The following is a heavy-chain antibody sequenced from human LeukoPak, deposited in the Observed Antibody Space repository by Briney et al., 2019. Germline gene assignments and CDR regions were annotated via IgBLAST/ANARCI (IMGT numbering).Heavy chain of an antibody. CDR1: GFTFSSYA. J-gene: IGHJ4*02. CDR3: ARDLEYSGSYWSLFDY. D-gene: IGHD1-26*01. V-gene: IGHV3-30-3*01. CDR2: ISYDGSNK. Sequence: GGSLRLSCAASGFTFSSYAMHWVRQAPGKGLEWVAVISYDGSNKYYADSVKGRFTISRDNSKNTLYLQMNSLRAEDTAVYYCARDLEYSGSYWSLFDYWGQGTLVTVSS.